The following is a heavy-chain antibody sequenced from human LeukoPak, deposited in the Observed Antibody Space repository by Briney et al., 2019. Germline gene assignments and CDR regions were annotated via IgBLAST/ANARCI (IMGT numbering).Heavy chain of an antibody. J-gene: IGHJ4*01. CDR2: IYYSGST. D-gene: IGHD3-3*01. Sequence: SETLFLTCTVSGGSISTYYWSWIRQPPGKGLEWIGYIYYSGSTNYNPSLKSRVTISVDTSKNRFSLKLTSVTAADTAVYYCARVDFWSAYFFDNWGQGTLVTVSS. CDR3: ARVDFWSAYFFDN. V-gene: IGHV4-59*01. CDR1: GGSISTYY.